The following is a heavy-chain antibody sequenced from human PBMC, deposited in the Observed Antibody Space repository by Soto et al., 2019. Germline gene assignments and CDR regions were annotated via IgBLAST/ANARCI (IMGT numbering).Heavy chain of an antibody. CDR3: ARLLIDHLAYCGGDCYFDY. V-gene: IGHV4-39*01. Sequence: QLQLQESGPGLVKPSETLSLTCTVSGGSISSSSYYWGWIRQPPWKGLEWIGSIYYSGSTYYNPSLKSRVTISVDTSKNQFSLKLSSVTAADTAVYYCARLLIDHLAYCGGDCYFDYWGQGTLVTVSS. CDR2: IYYSGST. J-gene: IGHJ4*02. D-gene: IGHD2-21*01. CDR1: GGSISSSSYY.